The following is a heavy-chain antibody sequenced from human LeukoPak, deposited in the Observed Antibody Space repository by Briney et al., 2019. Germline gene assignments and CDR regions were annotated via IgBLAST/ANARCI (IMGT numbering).Heavy chain of an antibody. CDR1: GGSISSSSYY. CDR2: IYYSGST. D-gene: IGHD3-16*01. Sequence: PSETLSLTCTVSGGSISSSSYYWGWIRQPPGKGLEWIGSIYYSGSTYYNPSLKSRVTISVDTSKNQFSLKLSSVTAADTAVYYCARVSSTGNRGLRFDYWGQGTLVTVSS. J-gene: IGHJ4*02. CDR3: ARVSSTGNRGLRFDY. V-gene: IGHV4-39*07.